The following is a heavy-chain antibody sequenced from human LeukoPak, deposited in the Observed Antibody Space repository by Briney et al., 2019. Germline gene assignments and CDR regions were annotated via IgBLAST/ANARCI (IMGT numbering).Heavy chain of an antibody. CDR3: SKDRYYDSSGYYRSYYYYMYV. CDR2: INPNSGGT. V-gene: IGHV1-2*02. Sequence: ASVKVSCKASGYTFTGYYMHWVRQAPGQGLEWMGWINPNSGGTNYAQKFQGRVTRIRDTSISTAYLELSRLRSDDTAVYYCSKDRYYDSSGYYRSYYYYMYVWGKGTTVTVSS. J-gene: IGHJ6*03. CDR1: GYTFTGYY. D-gene: IGHD3-22*01.